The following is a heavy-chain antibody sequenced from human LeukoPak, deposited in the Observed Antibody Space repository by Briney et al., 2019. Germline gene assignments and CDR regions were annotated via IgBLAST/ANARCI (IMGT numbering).Heavy chain of an antibody. CDR1: GFTFSSYS. Sequence: GGSLRLSCAASGFTFSSYSMNWVRQAPGKGLEWVSSISSSSSYIYYADSVKGRFTISRDSAKSSLYLQMNSLRAEDTAVYYCARALHRGVTAMWFDPWGQGTLVTVSS. V-gene: IGHV3-21*01. J-gene: IGHJ5*02. CDR2: ISSSSSYI. D-gene: IGHD2-21*02. CDR3: ARALHRGVTAMWFDP.